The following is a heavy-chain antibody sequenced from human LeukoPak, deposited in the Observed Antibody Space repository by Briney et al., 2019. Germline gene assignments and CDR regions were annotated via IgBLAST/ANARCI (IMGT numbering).Heavy chain of an antibody. J-gene: IGHJ6*02. CDR1: GFTFSSYG. Sequence: GGPLRLSCAASGFTFSSYGMHWVRQAPGKGLEWVAVISYDGSNKYYADSVKGRFTISRDNSKNTLYLQMNSLRAEDTAVYYCAKDFTRTTVTTGRTSYYYYGMDVWGQGTTVTVSS. D-gene: IGHD4-17*01. CDR2: ISYDGSNK. V-gene: IGHV3-30*18. CDR3: AKDFTRTTVTTGRTSYYYYGMDV.